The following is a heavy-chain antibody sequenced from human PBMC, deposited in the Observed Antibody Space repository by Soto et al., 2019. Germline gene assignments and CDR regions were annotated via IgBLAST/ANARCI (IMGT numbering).Heavy chain of an antibody. V-gene: IGHV1-69*12. CDR2: IIPIFGTA. CDR3: ARDYGGSGWFQIDY. J-gene: IGHJ4*02. CDR1: GGTFSSYA. D-gene: IGHD6-19*01. Sequence: QVQLVQSGAEVKKPGSSVKVSCKASGGTFSSYAISWVRQAPGQGLEWMGGIIPIFGTANYAQKFQGRVTMTADESTSTAKMELSSLRSEDTAVYYCARDYGGSGWFQIDYWGQGTLVTVSS.